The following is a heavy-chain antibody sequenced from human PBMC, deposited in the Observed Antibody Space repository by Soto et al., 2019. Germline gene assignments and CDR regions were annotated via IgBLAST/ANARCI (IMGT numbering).Heavy chain of an antibody. Sequence: HPGGSLRLSCAASGFTFSSYAMHWVRQAPGKGLEWVAVISYDGSNKYYADSVKGRFTISRDNSKNTLYLQMNSLRAEDTAVYYCARDGRRDSSSWYRGRYGMDVWGQGTTVTASS. CDR1: GFTFSSYA. J-gene: IGHJ6*02. V-gene: IGHV3-30-3*01. CDR2: ISYDGSNK. CDR3: ARDGRRDSSSWYRGRYGMDV. D-gene: IGHD6-13*01.